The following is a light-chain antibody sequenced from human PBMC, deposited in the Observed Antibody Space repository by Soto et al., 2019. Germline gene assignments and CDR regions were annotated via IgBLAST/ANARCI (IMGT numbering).Light chain of an antibody. V-gene: IGLV1-40*01. J-gene: IGLJ1*01. Sequence: QPVLTQPPSVSGAPGQRVTISCTGSSSNIGAGYHVHWYQQLPGAAPKLLIFGDSNRPSGVPDRFSGSKSGTSASLAITGLQADDEADYYCQSSDSRLSGSDVFGTGTKATVL. CDR2: GDS. CDR1: SSNIGAGYH. CDR3: QSSDSRLSGSDV.